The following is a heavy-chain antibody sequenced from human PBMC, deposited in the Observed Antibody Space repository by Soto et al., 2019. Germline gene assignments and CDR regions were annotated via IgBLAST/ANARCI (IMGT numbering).Heavy chain of an antibody. V-gene: IGHV4-4*02. D-gene: IGHD3-22*01. CDR1: GGSISSINW. CDR2: IYHSEST. J-gene: IGHJ4*02. CDR3: AGLYYYDSSGYYYQIFDY. Sequence: PSETLSLACAVSGGSISSINWGSWVRQPPGKGLEWIGEIYHSESTNYNPSLKSRVTISVDKSKNQFSLKLSSVTAADTAVYYCAGLYYYDSSGYYYQIFDYWGQGTLVTVSS.